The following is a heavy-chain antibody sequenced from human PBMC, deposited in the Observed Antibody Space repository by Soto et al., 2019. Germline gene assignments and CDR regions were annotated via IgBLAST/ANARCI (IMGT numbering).Heavy chain of an antibody. CDR1: GDSMSRSSYY. CDR2: IYYSGGA. Sequence: HLQLQESGPGLVKPSETLSLSCTVSGDSMSRSSYYWGWIRQPPGKGLEWIGSIYYSGGARYNPSLKSRVTIAIDTSKNQFSLKLSSVTAADTAVYYCANYQPATALDYWGQGTLVTVSP. D-gene: IGHD2-2*01. CDR3: ANYQPATALDY. J-gene: IGHJ4*02. V-gene: IGHV4-39*01.